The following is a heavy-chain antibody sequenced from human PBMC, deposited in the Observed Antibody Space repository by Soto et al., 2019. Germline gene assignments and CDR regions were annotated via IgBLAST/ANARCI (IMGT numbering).Heavy chain of an antibody. D-gene: IGHD5-12*01. Sequence: PSETLSLTCAVYGGSFSGYYWSWIRQPPGKGLEWIGEINHSGSTNYNPSLKSRVTISVDTSKNQFSLKLSSVTAADTAVYYCARLIVRPRATDIVATIERKYNWLDPWGQGTQVTVSS. CDR2: INHSGST. CDR1: GGSFSGYY. V-gene: IGHV4-34*01. J-gene: IGHJ5*02. CDR3: ARLIVRPRATDIVATIERKYNWLDP.